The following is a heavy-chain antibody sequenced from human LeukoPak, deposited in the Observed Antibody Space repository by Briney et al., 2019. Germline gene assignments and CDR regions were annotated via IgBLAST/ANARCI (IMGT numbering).Heavy chain of an antibody. CDR1: GGSISSGGYS. CDR3: ARGPQTGYSSSWYLN. Sequence: SETLSLTCAVSGGSISSGGYSWSWIRQPPGKGLEWIGYIYHSGSTYYNPSLKSRVTISVDRSKNQFSLKLSSVTAADTAVYYCARGPQTGYSSSWYLNWGQGTLVTVPS. J-gene: IGHJ4*02. CDR2: IYHSGST. V-gene: IGHV4-30-2*01. D-gene: IGHD6-13*01.